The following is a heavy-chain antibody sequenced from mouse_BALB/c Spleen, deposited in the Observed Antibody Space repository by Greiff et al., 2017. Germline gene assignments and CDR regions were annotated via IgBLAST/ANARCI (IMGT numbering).Heavy chain of an antibody. J-gene: IGHJ4*01. CDR2: ISSGGSYT. D-gene: IGHD3-1*01. Sequence: EVMLVESGGGLVKPGGSLKLSCAASGFTFSSYTMSWVRQTPEKRLEWVATISSGGSYTYYPDSVKGRFTISRDNAKNTLYLQMSSLKSEDTAMYYCTRDLDSGAMDYWGQGTSVTVSS. CDR1: GFTFSSYT. V-gene: IGHV5-6-4*01. CDR3: TRDLDSGAMDY.